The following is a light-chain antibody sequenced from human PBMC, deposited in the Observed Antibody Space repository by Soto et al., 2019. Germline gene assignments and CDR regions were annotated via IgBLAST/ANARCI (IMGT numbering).Light chain of an antibody. V-gene: IGKV3-20*01. Sequence: EIVFTQSPGTLSLSPGERATLSCRASQSVSSSYLAWYQQKPGQAPRLLIYGASSRATCIPDRFSGFGSGTDCTLTISRLEPEDLAVYFCQQYGSSPITFGQGTRLEIK. J-gene: IGKJ5*01. CDR3: QQYGSSPIT. CDR1: QSVSSSY. CDR2: GAS.